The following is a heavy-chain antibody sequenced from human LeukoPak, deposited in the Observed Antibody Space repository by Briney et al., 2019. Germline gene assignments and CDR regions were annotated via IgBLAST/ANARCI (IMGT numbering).Heavy chain of an antibody. Sequence: GASVKVSCKASGYTFTGYYMHWVRQAPRQGLEWMGWINPNSGGTNYAQKFQGRVTMTRDTSISTAYMELSRLRSDDTAVYYCAKYCSGGSCFDYWGQGTLVTVSS. J-gene: IGHJ4*02. D-gene: IGHD2-15*01. CDR3: AKYCSGGSCFDY. CDR2: INPNSGGT. V-gene: IGHV1-2*02. CDR1: GYTFTGYY.